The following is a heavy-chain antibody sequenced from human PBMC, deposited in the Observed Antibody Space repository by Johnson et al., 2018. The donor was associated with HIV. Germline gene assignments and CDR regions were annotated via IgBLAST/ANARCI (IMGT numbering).Heavy chain of an antibody. CDR3: ARDAPDSSGYSLDAFDI. CDR2: IKQDGSEK. D-gene: IGHD3-22*01. Sequence: VQLVESGGGLVQPGGSLRLSCAASGFTFSSYWMSWVRQAPGKGLEWVANIKQDGSEKYYVDSVKGRFTISKDNAGNAVYLQLNSLRTEDTAVYYCARDAPDSSGYSLDAFDIWGQGTMVTVSS. J-gene: IGHJ3*02. CDR1: GFTFSSYW. V-gene: IGHV3-7*01.